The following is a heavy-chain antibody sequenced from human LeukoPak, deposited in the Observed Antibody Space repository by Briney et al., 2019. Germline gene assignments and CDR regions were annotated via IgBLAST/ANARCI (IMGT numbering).Heavy chain of an antibody. J-gene: IGHJ4*02. Sequence: GGSLRLSCAASGFTFDDYAMHWVRQAPGKGLEWVSGISWNSGSIGYADSVKGRFTISRDNAKNSLYRQMNSLRAEDTALYYCAKDIFGSGYYYFDYWGQGTLVTVSS. CDR2: ISWNSGSI. D-gene: IGHD5-12*01. CDR3: AKDIFGSGYYYFDY. V-gene: IGHV3-9*01. CDR1: GFTFDDYA.